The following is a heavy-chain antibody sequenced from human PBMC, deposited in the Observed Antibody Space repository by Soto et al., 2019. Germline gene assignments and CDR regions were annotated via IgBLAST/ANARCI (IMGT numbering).Heavy chain of an antibody. CDR2: INPNSGGT. CDR1: GYTFTCYY. CDR3: ARGQLVGGRGAFDI. V-gene: IGHV1-2*04. J-gene: IGHJ3*02. Sequence: ASVKVSCKASGYTFTCYYMHWVRQAPGQGLEWMGWINPNSGGTNYAQKFQGWVTMTRDTSISTAYMELSRLRSDDTAVYYCARGQLVGGRGAFDIWGQGTMVTVSS. D-gene: IGHD6-6*01.